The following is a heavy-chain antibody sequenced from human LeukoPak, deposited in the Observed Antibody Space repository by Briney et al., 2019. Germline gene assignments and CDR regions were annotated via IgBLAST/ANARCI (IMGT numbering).Heavy chain of an antibody. Sequence: ASVKVSCKASGYTFTGYYMHWVRQAPGQGLEWMGRINPNSGGTNYAQKFQGRVTMTRDTSISTAYMELSRLRSHDTAVYYCARVDVVVVPAVFDYWGQGTLVTVSS. CDR3: ARVDVVVVPAVFDY. CDR2: INPNSGGT. CDR1: GYTFTGYY. D-gene: IGHD2-2*01. J-gene: IGHJ4*02. V-gene: IGHV1-2*06.